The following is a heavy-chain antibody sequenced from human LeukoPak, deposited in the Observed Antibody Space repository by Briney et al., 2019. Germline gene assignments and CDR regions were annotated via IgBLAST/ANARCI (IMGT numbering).Heavy chain of an antibody. CDR2: INPSGGST. CDR3: ALTRWELRYFDY. D-gene: IGHD1-26*01. Sequence: ASVKVSCKASGYTFTSYYMHWVRQAPGQGLEWMGIINPSGGSTSYAQKFQGRVTMTRDTSTSTVYMELSSLRSEDTAVYYCALTRWELRYFDYWGQGTLVTVSS. V-gene: IGHV1-46*01. CDR1: GYTFTSYY. J-gene: IGHJ4*02.